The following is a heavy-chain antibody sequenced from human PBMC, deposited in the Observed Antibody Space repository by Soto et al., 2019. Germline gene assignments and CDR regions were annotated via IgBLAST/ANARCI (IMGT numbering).Heavy chain of an antibody. D-gene: IGHD5-12*01. J-gene: IGHJ3*02. Sequence: PSETLSLTCTVSGGSISSSSYYWGRIRQPPGKGLEWIGSIYYSGSTYYNPSLKSRVTISVDTSKNQFSLKLSSVTAADTAVYYCARHYSGYDNAAFDIWGQGTMVTVSS. CDR3: ARHYSGYDNAAFDI. V-gene: IGHV4-39*01. CDR2: IYYSGST. CDR1: GGSISSSSYY.